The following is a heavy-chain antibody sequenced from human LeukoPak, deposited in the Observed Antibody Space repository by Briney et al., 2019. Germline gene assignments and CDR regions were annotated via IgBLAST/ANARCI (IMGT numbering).Heavy chain of an antibody. CDR3: ARENNPGFCSGGNCYQTFDY. CDR2: IYYSGTI. J-gene: IGHJ4*02. Sequence: PSETLSLTCTVSGDSISSSSYYWGWIRQPPGKGLEWIGYIYYSGTINYNPSLMSRVTISVHTSKNQFSLKLTSVTAADTAVYYCARENNPGFCSGGNCYQTFDYWGQGTLVTVSS. D-gene: IGHD2-15*01. CDR1: GDSISSSSYY. V-gene: IGHV4-61*01.